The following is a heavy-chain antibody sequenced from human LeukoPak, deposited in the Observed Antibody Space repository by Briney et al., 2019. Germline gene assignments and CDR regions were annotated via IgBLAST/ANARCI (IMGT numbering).Heavy chain of an antibody. D-gene: IGHD5-18*01. CDR2: INHSGST. Sequence: SETLSLTCAVYGGSFSGYYWSWLRQPPGKGLEWIGEINHSGSTNYNPSLKSRVTISVDTSKNQFSLKLSSVTAADTAVYYCARGLVGYSYGAWGQGTLVTVSS. J-gene: IGHJ4*02. CDR3: ARGLVGYSYGA. V-gene: IGHV4-34*01. CDR1: GGSFSGYY.